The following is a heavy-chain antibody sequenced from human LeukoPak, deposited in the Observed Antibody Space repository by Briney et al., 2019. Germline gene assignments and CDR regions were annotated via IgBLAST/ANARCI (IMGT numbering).Heavy chain of an antibody. CDR3: ARHLVARHGTVTHPQYWYFDL. CDR2: INHSGST. Sequence: PSETLSLTCAVFGGSFTDYYWSWIRQPPGKGLEWIGEINHSGSTNYNPSLKSRVTISINTSKNQFSLKLSSVTAADTAVYYCARHLVARHGTVTHPQYWYFDLWGRGTLVTVSS. V-gene: IGHV4-34*01. J-gene: IGHJ2*01. D-gene: IGHD4-17*01. CDR1: GGSFTDYY.